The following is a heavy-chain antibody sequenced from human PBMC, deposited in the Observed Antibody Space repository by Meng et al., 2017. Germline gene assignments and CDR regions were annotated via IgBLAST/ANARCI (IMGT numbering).Heavy chain of an antibody. CDR2: IYWDDDK. Sequence: SGPTLVKPTQTLTLTCTFSGFSLSTSGVGVGWIRQPPGKALEWLALIYWDDDKRYSPSLKSRLTIAKDTSKTQVILTMTNMDPVDTATYYCPHRREIGDGQWLVPYYFDYWGQGTLVTVSS. D-gene: IGHD6-19*01. J-gene: IGHJ4*02. CDR3: PHRREIGDGQWLVPYYFDY. V-gene: IGHV2-5*02. CDR1: GFSLSTSGVG.